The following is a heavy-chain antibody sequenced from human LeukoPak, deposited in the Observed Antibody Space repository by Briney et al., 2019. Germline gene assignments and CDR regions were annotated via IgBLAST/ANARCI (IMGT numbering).Heavy chain of an antibody. V-gene: IGHV3-48*03. D-gene: IGHD3-10*01. Sequence: PGGSLRLSCAASGFTFSLYGMNWVRQAPGKGLEWVSYISTSGETIYTADSVKGRFTISRDNAKNSLYLQMNSLRAEDTAVYYCARDSELLWFGELGNWFDPWGQGTLVTVSS. CDR1: GFTFSLYG. CDR3: ARDSELLWFGELGNWFDP. J-gene: IGHJ5*02. CDR2: ISTSGETI.